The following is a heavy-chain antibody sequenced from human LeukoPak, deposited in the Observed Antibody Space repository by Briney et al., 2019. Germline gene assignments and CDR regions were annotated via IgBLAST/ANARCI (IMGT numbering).Heavy chain of an antibody. D-gene: IGHD3-10*01. CDR1: GFTFSTYD. CDR2: VGTAGDT. CDR3: ARSHLYYGSGIDY. Sequence: GGSLRLSCAASGFTFSTYDMHWVRQGAGKGLEWVSAVGTAGDTYYSGSVKGRFTISRENAKNSLFLQMNSLRVGDTAVYYCARSHLYYGSGIDYWGQGTLVTVSS. V-gene: IGHV3-13*01. J-gene: IGHJ4*02.